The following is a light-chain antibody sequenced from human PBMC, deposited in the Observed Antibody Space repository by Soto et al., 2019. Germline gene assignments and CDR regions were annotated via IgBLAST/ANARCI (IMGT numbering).Light chain of an antibody. V-gene: IGKV3-15*01. CDR3: QQYKNWPPHT. CDR1: QSVNDN. CDR2: GAS. J-gene: IGKJ2*01. Sequence: EVVMTQSPATLSVSPGERATLSCRASQSVNDNLAWYQQKPGHAPRLLIYGASTRATGIPARFSGSGSRTEFTLTISSLQSEDFAVYYCQQYKNWPPHTFGQGTKREIK.